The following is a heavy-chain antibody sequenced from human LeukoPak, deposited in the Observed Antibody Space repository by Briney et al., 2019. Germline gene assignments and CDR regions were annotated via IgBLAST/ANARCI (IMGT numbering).Heavy chain of an antibody. CDR3: ARRSAGIAGGPGFDP. CDR2: IHSSGST. Sequence: SETLSLTCTVSGGSINSFYWSWIRQPPGKGLEWIGYIHSSGSTNYNPSLKSRVTISVDTSKNQVSLKMSSVTAADTAVYYCARRSAGIAGGPGFDPWGQGTLVTVSS. V-gene: IGHV4-4*09. J-gene: IGHJ5*02. D-gene: IGHD6-13*01. CDR1: GGSINSFY.